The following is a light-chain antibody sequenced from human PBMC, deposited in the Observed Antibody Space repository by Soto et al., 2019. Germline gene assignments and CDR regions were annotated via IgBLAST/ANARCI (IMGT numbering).Light chain of an antibody. CDR1: QSVNNY. CDR3: HQRSKGPLT. J-gene: IGKJ4*01. CDR2: DAS. V-gene: IGKV3-11*01. Sequence: EIVLTQSPGTLSLSPGERATLSCRASQSVNNYLAWYQQKPGQAPRLLIYDASSRATDIPARVSGRGSGTDFTLTISSLEPEDFATYYTHQRSKGPLTFGGGTKVEIK.